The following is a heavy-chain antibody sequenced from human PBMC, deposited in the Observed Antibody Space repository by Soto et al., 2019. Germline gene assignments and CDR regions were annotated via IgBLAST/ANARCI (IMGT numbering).Heavy chain of an antibody. J-gene: IGHJ4*02. CDR1: GYTFTSYD. V-gene: IGHV1-46*01. CDR3: AKDWEFSGYEHFEY. CDR2: INPSGGST. D-gene: IGHD5-12*01. Sequence: QVQLVQSGAEVKKPGASVKVSCKASGYTFTSYDIHWVRQAPGQRLEWMGMINPSGGSTNYAQKIEGRVTLTRETSTSTVYLELSSLTSEDTALYYCAKDWEFSGYEHFEYWGQGTLVTVSS.